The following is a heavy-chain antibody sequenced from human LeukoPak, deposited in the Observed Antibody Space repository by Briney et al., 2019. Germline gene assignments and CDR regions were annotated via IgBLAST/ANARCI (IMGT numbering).Heavy chain of an antibody. V-gene: IGHV3-30*02. J-gene: IGHJ4*02. CDR3: ARVQGVVRGVIFPFDS. CDR1: GFTFSIYG. D-gene: IGHD3-10*01. CDR2: ILYDGSKK. Sequence: QPGRSLRLSCAASGFTFSIYGRHWVRQAPGKGLEWVAFILYDGSKKYYADSVKGRFTISRDHSKNTLYLQMNSLRAEDPAVSYCARVQGVVRGVIFPFDSWGPGTLVTVSS.